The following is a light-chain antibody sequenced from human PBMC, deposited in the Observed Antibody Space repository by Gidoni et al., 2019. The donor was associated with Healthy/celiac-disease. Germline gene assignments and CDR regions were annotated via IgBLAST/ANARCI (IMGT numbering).Light chain of an antibody. J-gene: IGLJ2*01. CDR1: SSDVGGYNY. Sequence: QSALTQPRSVSGSPGQSVTISCTGTSSDVGGYNYVSWYQQHPGKAPKLMIYDVSKRPSEVPDRFSGSKSGNTASLTISGLQAEDEADYYCCSYAGSYTVVFGGGTKLTAL. CDR3: CSYAGSYTVV. V-gene: IGLV2-11*01. CDR2: DVS.